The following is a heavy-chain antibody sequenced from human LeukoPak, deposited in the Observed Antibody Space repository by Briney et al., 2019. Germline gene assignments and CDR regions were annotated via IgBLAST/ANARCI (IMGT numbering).Heavy chain of an antibody. CDR1: GGPISSGSDY. Sequence: PSQTLSLTCIVSGGPISSGSDYWTWIRQPAGKGLEWIGRIYTSGGTNYNPSLESRVTISLDTSKNQFSLKLSSVTATDTAVYYCARERLEYCNGAYCPFDNWGQGTLVTVSS. CDR2: IYTSGGT. V-gene: IGHV4-61*02. J-gene: IGHJ4*02. CDR3: ARERLEYCNGAYCPFDN. D-gene: IGHD2/OR15-2a*01.